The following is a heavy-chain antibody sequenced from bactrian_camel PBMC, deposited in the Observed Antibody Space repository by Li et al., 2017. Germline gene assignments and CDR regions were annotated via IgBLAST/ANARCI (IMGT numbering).Heavy chain of an antibody. J-gene: IGHJ6*01. V-gene: IGHV3S53*01. CDR3: AADRARLGYCAAVPTMFRGY. Sequence: HVQLVESGGGSVRAGGSLKLSCAASGNVHNEICFGWFRQTPGREREGVARIDNGGGNVYYGDSVKGRFTISRDNAKNTVYLQMDILKPEDTATYYCAADRARLGYCAAVPTMFRGYWGQGTQVTVS. CDR2: IDNGGGNV. CDR1: GNVHNEIC. D-gene: IGHD4*01.